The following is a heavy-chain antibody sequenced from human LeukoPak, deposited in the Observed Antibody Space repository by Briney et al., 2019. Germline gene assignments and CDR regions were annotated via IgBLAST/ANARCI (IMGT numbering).Heavy chain of an antibody. Sequence: SETLSLTCTVSGGSISYYYWSWIRRSPGKGLEWIGYIYYSGTTDYNPSLKSRVTISVDTSKNQFSLQLRSVTAADTAVYYCAREDPQTTVPEGMDVWGQGTTVTVSS. CDR1: GGSISYYY. D-gene: IGHD4-17*01. V-gene: IGHV4-59*01. CDR2: IYYSGTT. CDR3: AREDPQTTVPEGMDV. J-gene: IGHJ6*02.